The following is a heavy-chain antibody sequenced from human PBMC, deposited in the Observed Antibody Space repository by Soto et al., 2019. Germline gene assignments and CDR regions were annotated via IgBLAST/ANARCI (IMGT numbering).Heavy chain of an antibody. CDR3: AGQFYYDSSAYPWFHX. CDR1: GFTFSDYY. CDR2: ISSSGSTI. J-gene: IGHJ5*02. Sequence: GGSLRLSFAASGFTFSDYYMSWIRQAPGKGLEWVSYISSSGSTIFYAYSVKVRFTISRDNSKNSLYLQMNSLRAEDTAVYYCAGQFYYDSSAYPWFHXWGQATLLPVSX. V-gene: IGHV3-11*01. D-gene: IGHD3-22*01.